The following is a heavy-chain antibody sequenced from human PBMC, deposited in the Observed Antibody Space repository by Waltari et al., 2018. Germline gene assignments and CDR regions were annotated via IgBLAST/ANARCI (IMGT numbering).Heavy chain of an antibody. CDR3: ARAILVVPAAMTDYYYYMDV. Sequence: QVQLVQSGAEVKKPGASVKVSCKASGYTFTGYYMHWVRQAPGQGLEWMGRINPNMGGTNYAKKFQGRVTMTRDTSMSTAYMELSRLRSDDTAVYYCARAILVVPAAMTDYYYYMDVWGKGTTVTVSS. CDR1: GYTFTGYY. J-gene: IGHJ6*03. D-gene: IGHD2-2*01. CDR2: INPNMGGT. V-gene: IGHV1-2*06.